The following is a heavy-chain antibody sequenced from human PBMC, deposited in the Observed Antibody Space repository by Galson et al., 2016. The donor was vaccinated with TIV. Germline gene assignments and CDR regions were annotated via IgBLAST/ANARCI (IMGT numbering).Heavy chain of an antibody. J-gene: IGHJ3*02. CDR3: VRHEGGAFDS. CDR1: GGSFSGHY. Sequence: TLSLTCAVYGGSFSGHYWNWIRQHPGKGLEWIGYIYYSGSTYYNPSLRSRLTISLDTSKNHFSLKLSSVTAADTAVYFCVRHEGGAFDSWGQGTMVTVSS. V-gene: IGHV4-31*11. CDR2: IYYSGST.